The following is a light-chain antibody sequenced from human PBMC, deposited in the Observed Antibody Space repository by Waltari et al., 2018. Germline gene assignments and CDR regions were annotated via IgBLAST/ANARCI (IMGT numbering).Light chain of an antibody. CDR3: QQYNNGPPGT. CDR2: GAS. Sequence: ETVMTQSPGTLSVSPGERATLSCRASQNVNSHLAWYQQKFGQAPRLPIYGASNRAIGIPARFSGSGSGTEFTLTINSLQSEDFAVYYCQQYNNGPPGTFGQGTKVEFK. CDR1: QNVNSH. J-gene: IGKJ2*01. V-gene: IGKV3-15*01.